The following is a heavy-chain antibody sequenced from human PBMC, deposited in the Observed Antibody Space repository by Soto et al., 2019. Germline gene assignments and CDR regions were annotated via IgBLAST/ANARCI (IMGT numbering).Heavy chain of an antibody. J-gene: IGHJ4*02. CDR1: GGSMSGFY. CDR2: IFYSGTT. Sequence: SETLSLTCTVSGGSMSGFYWSWVRQSPGQGLEWIGYIFYSGTTNYNPSLKSRVTISVDPSNNQFSLKLNSVTAADTAVYYCARGGYSYGSFYYFDYWGQGALVTV. D-gene: IGHD5-18*01. V-gene: IGHV4-59*01. CDR3: ARGGYSYGSFYYFDY.